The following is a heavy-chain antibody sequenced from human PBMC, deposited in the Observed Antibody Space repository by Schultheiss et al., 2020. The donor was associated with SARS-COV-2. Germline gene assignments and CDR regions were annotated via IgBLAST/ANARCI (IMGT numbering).Heavy chain of an antibody. Sequence: GGSLRLSCSAASGTTFDRHTLHWVRQAPGKGLEWVAVMSLGGDHHDYADSVKGRFSISRDNSKNTLYLQMDSLRLDDTAVYYCAKSVLTNVDWGQGTLVTVSS. CDR2: MSLGGDHH. CDR3: AKSVLTNVD. CDR1: GTTFDRHT. J-gene: IGHJ4*02. D-gene: IGHD2-8*02. V-gene: IGHV3-30-3*02.